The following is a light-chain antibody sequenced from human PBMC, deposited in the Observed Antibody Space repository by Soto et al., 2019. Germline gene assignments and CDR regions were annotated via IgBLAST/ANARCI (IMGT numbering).Light chain of an antibody. CDR3: STSTTTNTLFV. CDR1: SDDNINYNF. V-gene: IGLV2-14*01. J-gene: IGLJ1*01. CDR2: EVS. Sequence: QSGLTPPASRSGSPGQSITISCTGTSDDNINYNFVSWYQLHPGKAPTLMIYEVSNRPSGVSGRFSGSKSGNTASLTISGLRAEDEGDYYCSTSTTTNTLFVFGTGTKVTVL.